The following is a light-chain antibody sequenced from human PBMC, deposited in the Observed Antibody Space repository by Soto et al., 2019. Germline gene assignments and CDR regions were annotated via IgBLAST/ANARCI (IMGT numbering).Light chain of an antibody. J-gene: IGKJ1*01. V-gene: IGKV3-20*01. CDR2: GAS. CDR3: QQYGSSRA. Sequence: PGERATLSCRASQSVSSYLAWYQQKPGQAPRLLIYGASSRATGIPDRFSGSGSGTDFTLTISRLEPEDFAVYYCQQYGSSRAFGQGTKVDIK. CDR1: QSVSSY.